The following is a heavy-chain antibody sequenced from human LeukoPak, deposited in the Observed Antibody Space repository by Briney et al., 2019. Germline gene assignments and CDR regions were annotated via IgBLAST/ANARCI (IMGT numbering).Heavy chain of an antibody. Sequence: PGGSLRLSCAASGFTFSSYWMHWVRQAPGKGLVWVSRINSDGSSTSYADSVKGRFTISRDNAKNTLYLQMNSLRAEDTTVYYCARDSIITPLPLYWGQGTLVTVSS. D-gene: IGHD3-10*01. CDR1: GFTFSSYW. CDR3: ARDSIITPLPLY. V-gene: IGHV3-74*01. CDR2: INSDGSST. J-gene: IGHJ4*02.